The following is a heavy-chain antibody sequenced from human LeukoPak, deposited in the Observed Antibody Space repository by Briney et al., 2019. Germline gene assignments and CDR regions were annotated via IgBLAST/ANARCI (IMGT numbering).Heavy chain of an antibody. CDR3: TRDDSPGVY. CDR2: IRSKVYGATT. CDR1: GFTFGDES. J-gene: IGHJ4*02. V-gene: IGHV3-49*04. D-gene: IGHD3-10*01. Sequence: GGSLRLSCTTSGFTFGDESMSWVRQAPGKGLDWVGFIRSKVYGATTEYAASVKGRFTIPRDDSKSIVYLQMDSLKTEDTAVYFCTRDDSPGVYWGRGTLVTVSS.